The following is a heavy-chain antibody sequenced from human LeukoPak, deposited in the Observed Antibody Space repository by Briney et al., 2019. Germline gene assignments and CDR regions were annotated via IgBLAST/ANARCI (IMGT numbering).Heavy chain of an antibody. CDR1: GGSISSGDYY. Sequence: SETLSLTCTVSGGSISSGDYYWSWIRQPPGKGLEWIGYIYYSGSTYYNPSLKSRVTISVDTSKNQFSLKLSSVTPEDTAVYYCASTGVVRGVPNYYYYGMDVWGQGTTVTVSS. CDR2: IYYSGST. V-gene: IGHV4-30-4*01. D-gene: IGHD3-10*01. CDR3: ASTGVVRGVPNYYYYGMDV. J-gene: IGHJ6*02.